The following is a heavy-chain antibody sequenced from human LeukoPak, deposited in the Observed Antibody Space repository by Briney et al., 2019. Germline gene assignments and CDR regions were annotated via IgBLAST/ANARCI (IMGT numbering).Heavy chain of an antibody. CDR1: GYIFTNYW. V-gene: IGHV5-51*01. CDR2: IYPDDSDT. Sequence: GESLKISCKGSGYIFTNYWIGWVRQMPGKGLEWMGIIYPDDSDTGYSPSFRGQVTFSADKSISTAYLQWSSLKASDTAMYYCARPSAYGEDAFDVWGQGTLVTVSS. J-gene: IGHJ3*01. CDR3: ARPSAYGEDAFDV. D-gene: IGHD2-21*01.